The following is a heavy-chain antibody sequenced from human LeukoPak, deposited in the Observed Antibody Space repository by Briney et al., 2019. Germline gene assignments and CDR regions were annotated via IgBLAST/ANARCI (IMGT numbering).Heavy chain of an antibody. Sequence: SETLSLTCAVYGGSFSGYYWSWIRQPPGKGLEWIGEINHSGSTNYNPSLKSRVTISVDTSKNQFSLKLSSVTAADTAVYFCARDLRTFFYDSSGFYDYYYYMDVWGKGTTVTISS. J-gene: IGHJ6*03. CDR2: INHSGST. CDR1: GGSFSGYY. V-gene: IGHV4-34*01. CDR3: ARDLRTFFYDSSGFYDYYYYMDV. D-gene: IGHD3-22*01.